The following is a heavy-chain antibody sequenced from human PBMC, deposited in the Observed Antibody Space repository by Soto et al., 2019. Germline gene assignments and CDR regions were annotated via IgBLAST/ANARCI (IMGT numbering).Heavy chain of an antibody. CDR3: ARGLGYIDGWRTFDF. CDR1: DDSFRGADYY. J-gene: IGHJ4*02. V-gene: IGHV4-61*08. CDR2: TYYNGDT. D-gene: IGHD6-19*01. Sequence: SETLSLTCTVSDDSFRGADYYWSWIRQPLGKGPEWIGYTYYNGDTKYNPALKSRVTISVDTSKNQFSLSLSSVTAADTAVYFCARGLGYIDGWRTFDFWGRGIRVTVSS.